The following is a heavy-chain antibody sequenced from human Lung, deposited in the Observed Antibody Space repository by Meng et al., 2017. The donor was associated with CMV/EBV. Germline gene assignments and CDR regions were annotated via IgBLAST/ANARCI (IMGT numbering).Heavy chain of an antibody. V-gene: IGHV3-7*01. CDR2: IKQDGSDK. CDR3: ARGGPCSNGVCSDYGMDV. J-gene: IGHJ6*02. D-gene: IGHD2-8*01. Sequence: GESXKISXAASGFTFSGYWMNWVRQTPGKGLEWVANIKQDGSDKYYADSVKGRFTISRDNAENSLYLQMNSLRAEDTAIYYCARGGPCSNGVCSDYGMDVWGQGXTVTVS. CDR1: GFTFSGYW.